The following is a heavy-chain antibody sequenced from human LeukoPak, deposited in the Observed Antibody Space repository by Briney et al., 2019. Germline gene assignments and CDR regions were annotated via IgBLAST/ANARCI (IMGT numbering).Heavy chain of an antibody. D-gene: IGHD1-26*01. Sequence: GGSLRLSCAASGFTFSSYAMHWVRQAPGKGLEWVAVISYDGSNKYYADSVKGRSTISRDNSKNTLYLQMNSLRAEDTAVYYCARSLKLRARTNDAFDIWGQGTMVTVSS. CDR3: ARSLKLRARTNDAFDI. V-gene: IGHV3-30-3*01. CDR2: ISYDGSNK. J-gene: IGHJ3*02. CDR1: GFTFSSYA.